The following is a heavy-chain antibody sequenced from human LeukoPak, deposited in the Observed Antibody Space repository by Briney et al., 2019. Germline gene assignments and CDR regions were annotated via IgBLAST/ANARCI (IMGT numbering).Heavy chain of an antibody. J-gene: IGHJ5*02. D-gene: IGHD3-9*01. CDR3: ARDRSRVDILTGYQWPRVSIWFDP. CDR1: GYTFTTFA. V-gene: IGHV7-4-1*02. CDR2: INTNTANP. Sequence: GASVKVSCKASGYTFTTFALIWVRQAAGQGLEWMGWINTNTANPTYAQAFTGRFVLSLDTSVSTSYLQISSLKAEDTAVYYCARDRSRVDILTGYQWPRVSIWFDPWGQGTLVTVSS.